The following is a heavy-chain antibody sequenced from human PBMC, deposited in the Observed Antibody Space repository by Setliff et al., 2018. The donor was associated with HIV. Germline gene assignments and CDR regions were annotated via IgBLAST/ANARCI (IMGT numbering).Heavy chain of an antibody. V-gene: IGHV1-3*01. CDR1: GYTFTSYA. J-gene: IGHJ6*02. CDR3: ARDSPPQLQDYYYGMDV. CDR2: INAGNGNT. D-gene: IGHD3-10*01. Sequence: ASVKVSCKASGYTFTSYAMHWVRQAPGQRLEWMGWINAGNGNTKYSQKFQGRVTITRDTSASTAYMELSSLRSEDTAVYYCARDSPPQLQDYYYGMDVWGQGTTVTVSS.